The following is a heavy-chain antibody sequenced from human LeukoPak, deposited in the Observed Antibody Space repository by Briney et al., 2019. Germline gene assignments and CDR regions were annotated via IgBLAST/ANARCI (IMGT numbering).Heavy chain of an antibody. Sequence: ASVKVSCKASGYTFTSYYMHWVRRAPGQGLEWMGIINPSGGSTSYAQKFQGRVTMTRDTSTSTVYMELTSLRSEDTAVYYCARVDILTGYSSFDHWGQGTLVTVSP. CDR2: INPSGGST. CDR1: GYTFTSYY. J-gene: IGHJ4*02. D-gene: IGHD3-9*01. CDR3: ARVDILTGYSSFDH. V-gene: IGHV1-46*01.